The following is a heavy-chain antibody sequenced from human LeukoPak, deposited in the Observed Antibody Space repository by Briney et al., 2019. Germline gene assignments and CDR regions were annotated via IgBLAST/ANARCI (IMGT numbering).Heavy chain of an antibody. CDR1: GFTFSSYS. Sequence: GGSLRLSCAASGFTFSSYSMNWVRQAPGKGLEWVSSISSSSSYIYYADSVKGRFTISRDNAKNSLYLQMNSLRAEDTAVYYCASEHLGYCSSTSCYAGGDYWGQGTLVTVSS. J-gene: IGHJ4*02. D-gene: IGHD2-2*01. V-gene: IGHV3-21*01. CDR3: ASEHLGYCSSTSCYAGGDY. CDR2: ISSSSSYI.